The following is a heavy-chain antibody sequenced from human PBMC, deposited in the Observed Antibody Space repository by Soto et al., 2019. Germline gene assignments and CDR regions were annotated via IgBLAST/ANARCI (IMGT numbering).Heavy chain of an antibody. D-gene: IGHD2-21*01. CDR2: IYYSGST. CDR3: SRGSLVNTGWFDP. Sequence: QVQLQESGPGLVKPSQTLSLTCTVSGGSISSGGYYWSWIRQHPGKGLEWIGYIYYSGSTYYNPSLKSRVTISVDTSKNQFSLKLSSVTAADTAVYYCSRGSLVNTGWFDPWGQGTLVTVSS. J-gene: IGHJ5*02. V-gene: IGHV4-31*03. CDR1: GGSISSGGYY.